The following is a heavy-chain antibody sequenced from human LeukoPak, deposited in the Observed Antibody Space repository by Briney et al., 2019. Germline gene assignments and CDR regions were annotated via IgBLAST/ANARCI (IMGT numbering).Heavy chain of an antibody. D-gene: IGHD3-22*01. V-gene: IGHV1-18*01. CDR3: ARDSHYYDSSE. J-gene: IGHJ4*02. CDR1: GYSFTSYG. Sequence: ASVKVSCKASGYSFTSYGFNWVRQAPGQGLEWMGWISAYNGNTNYAQKLQGRVTMTTDTSTSTAYMELRSLRSDDTAVYYCARDSHYYDSSEWGQGTLVTVSS. CDR2: ISAYNGNT.